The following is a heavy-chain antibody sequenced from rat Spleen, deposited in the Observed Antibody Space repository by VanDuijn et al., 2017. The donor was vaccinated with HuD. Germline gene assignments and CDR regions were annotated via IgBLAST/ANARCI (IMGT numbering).Heavy chain of an antibody. CDR2: ISYDGSAT. CDR1: GFSLMDYS. Sequence: VQLKESGPGLVQPSQTLSLTCTVSGFSLMDYSVHWVRQAPTKGLEWVATISYDGSATYYRDSVKGRFTISRDNAQNTLYLQKSKLGSEDTAIYYCATHPIGYVMDAWGHGTSVTVSS. J-gene: IGHJ4*01. V-gene: IGHV5-29*01. CDR3: ATHPIGYVMDA. D-gene: IGHD3-1*01.